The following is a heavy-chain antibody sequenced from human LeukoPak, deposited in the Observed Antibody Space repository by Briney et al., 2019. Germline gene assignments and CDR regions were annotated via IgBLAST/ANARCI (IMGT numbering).Heavy chain of an antibody. CDR2: IYSDGTT. Sequence: PGGSLRLSCAASGFTVSGNYMNWVRQAPGKGLEWVSIIYSDGTTYYADSVKGRFTISRDNSKNTLYLQMNSLRAEDTAVYYWSGYWPPDYWGQGTLVTVSS. CDR1: GFTVSGNY. V-gene: IGHV3-53*01. J-gene: IGHJ4*02. CDR3: SGYWPPDY. D-gene: IGHD2-8*02.